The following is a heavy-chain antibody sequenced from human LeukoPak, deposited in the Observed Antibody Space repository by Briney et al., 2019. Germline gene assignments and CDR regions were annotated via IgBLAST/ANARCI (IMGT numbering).Heavy chain of an antibody. D-gene: IGHD3-10*01. J-gene: IGHJ6*02. CDR1: GFTFSSYA. Sequence: GGSLRLSCAASGFTFSSYAMSWARQAPGKGLEWVSAISGSGGSTYYADSVKGRFTISRDNSKNTLYLQMNSLRAEDTAVYYCAKAPGVYHYYYGMDVWGQGTTVTVSS. CDR2: ISGSGGST. CDR3: AKAPGVYHYYYGMDV. V-gene: IGHV3-23*01.